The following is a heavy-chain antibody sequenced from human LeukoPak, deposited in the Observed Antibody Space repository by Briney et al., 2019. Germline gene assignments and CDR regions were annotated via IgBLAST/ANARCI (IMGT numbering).Heavy chain of an antibody. J-gene: IGHJ6*02. D-gene: IGHD3-16*01. CDR2: IYYSGTT. CDR3: ARVGRVTMIRDYYYHSMDV. CDR1: GGSISSQY. V-gene: IGHV4-59*11. Sequence: PSETLSLTCTVSGGSISSQYWSWIRQPPGKGLEWIGYIYYSGTTNYNPSLKSRVTISVDTSKNQFSLKLSSVTAADTAVYYCARVGRVTMIRDYYYHSMDVWGQGTTVTVSS.